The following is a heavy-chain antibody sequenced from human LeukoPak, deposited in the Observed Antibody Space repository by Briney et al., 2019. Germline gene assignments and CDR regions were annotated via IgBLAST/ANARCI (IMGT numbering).Heavy chain of an antibody. CDR2: ISGSGGST. CDR3: AKDWDYYGSGSYPDY. J-gene: IGHJ4*02. CDR1: GFTFSSYA. D-gene: IGHD3-10*01. Sequence: PGGSLRLSCAASGFTFSSYAMRWVRQAPGKGLEWVSSISGSGGSTYYADSVKGRFTISRDNSKNTLYLQMYSLRAEDTAVYYCAKDWDYYGSGSYPDYWGQGTLVTVSS. V-gene: IGHV3-23*01.